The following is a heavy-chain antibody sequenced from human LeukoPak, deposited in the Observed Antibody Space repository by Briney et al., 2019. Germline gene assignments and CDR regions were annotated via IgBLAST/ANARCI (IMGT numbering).Heavy chain of an antibody. CDR1: GFTFSDYY. CDR3: ASDSSGYFGP. CDR2: ISNSGSAK. V-gene: IGHV3-11*01. D-gene: IGHD3-22*01. Sequence: PGGSLRLSCAASGFTFSDYYMNWLHQAPGRGLEWVSYISNSGSAKYYADSVKGRFTISRDSAKNSVYLEMNSLRAEDTAVYYCASDSSGYFGPWGQGTLVTVSS. J-gene: IGHJ5*02.